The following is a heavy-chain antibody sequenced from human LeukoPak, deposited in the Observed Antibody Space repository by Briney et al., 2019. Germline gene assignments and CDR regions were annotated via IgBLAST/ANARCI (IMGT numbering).Heavy chain of an antibody. D-gene: IGHD1-26*01. Sequence: GASVKVSCKASGYTFTSYDINWVRQAPGQGLEWMGWISAYNGNTNYAQKLQGRVTMTTDTSTSTAYVELRSLRSDDTAVYYCARSRIVGATFDYWGQGTLVTVSS. CDR1: GYTFTSYD. V-gene: IGHV1-18*01. CDR2: ISAYNGNT. J-gene: IGHJ4*02. CDR3: ARSRIVGATFDY.